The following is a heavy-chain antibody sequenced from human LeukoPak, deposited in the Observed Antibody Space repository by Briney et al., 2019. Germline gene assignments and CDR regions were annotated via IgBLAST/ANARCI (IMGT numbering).Heavy chain of an antibody. Sequence: SETLSLTCTVSGGSISSSSYYWGWIRQPPGKGLEWIGSIYYSGSTYYNPSLKSRVTISVDTSKNQFSLKLSSVTAADTAVYYCASDMGYCSGGSCYRSLDYWGQGTLVTVSS. J-gene: IGHJ4*02. D-gene: IGHD2-15*01. CDR1: GGSISSSSYY. CDR2: IYYSGST. V-gene: IGHV4-39*07. CDR3: ASDMGYCSGGSCYRSLDY.